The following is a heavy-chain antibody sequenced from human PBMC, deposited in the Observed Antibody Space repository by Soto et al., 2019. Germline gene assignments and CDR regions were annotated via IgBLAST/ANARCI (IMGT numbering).Heavy chain of an antibody. Sequence: EVQLVESGGGLVQPGRSLRLSCGASGFTFDEYGMHWVRQAPGKGLEWVSGISWNSGTIGYADSVKGRFTISRDNAKNSLYLQMSSLRAEDTALYYCAKSTGGTANDMDVWGQGTTVTVSS. CDR1: GFTFDEYG. V-gene: IGHV3-9*01. D-gene: IGHD2-8*02. CDR2: ISWNSGTI. J-gene: IGHJ6*02. CDR3: AKSTGGTANDMDV.